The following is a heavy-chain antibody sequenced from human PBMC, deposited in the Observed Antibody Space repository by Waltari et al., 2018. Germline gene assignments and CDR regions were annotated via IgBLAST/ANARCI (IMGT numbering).Heavy chain of an antibody. CDR2: ISAYNGNT. D-gene: IGHD6-19*01. Sequence: QVQLVQSGAEVKKPGASVKVSCKASGYTFTSSGISWVRQAPGQGLEWMGWISAYNGNTNYAQKLQGRVTMTTDTSTSTAYMELRSLRSDDTAVYYCARYETVAGTNYYYYGMDVWGQGTTVTVSS. J-gene: IGHJ6*02. CDR3: ARYETVAGTNYYYYGMDV. CDR1: GYTFTSSG. V-gene: IGHV1-18*01.